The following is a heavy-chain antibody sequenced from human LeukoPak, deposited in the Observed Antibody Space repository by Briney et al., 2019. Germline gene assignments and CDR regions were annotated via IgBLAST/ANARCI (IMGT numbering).Heavy chain of an antibody. V-gene: IGHV3-7*01. CDR1: GFTFSAYS. CDR3: AKQLSSNAS. J-gene: IGHJ4*02. Sequence: PGGSLRLSCAASGFTFSAYSMNWVRQAPGKGLEWVANTNQDGSEKYYADSVKGRFTISRDNAKNSLYLQMNGLRAEDTAVCYCAKQLSSNASWGQGTLVTVSS. CDR2: TNQDGSEK. D-gene: IGHD5-18*01.